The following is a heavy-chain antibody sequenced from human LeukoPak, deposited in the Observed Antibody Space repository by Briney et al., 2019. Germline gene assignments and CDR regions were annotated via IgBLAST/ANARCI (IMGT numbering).Heavy chain of an antibody. CDR1: GYSFTSYW. CDR2: IYPGDSDT. Sequence: GESLKISCKGSGYSFTSYWIGWVRQMPGKGLEWMGIIYPGDSDTRYSPSFQGQVTISADKSISTAYLQWSSLKASDTAMYYCARVPYCGGDCYSRNWFDPWGQGTLVTVSS. D-gene: IGHD2-21*02. V-gene: IGHV5-51*01. CDR3: ARVPYCGGDCYSRNWFDP. J-gene: IGHJ5*02.